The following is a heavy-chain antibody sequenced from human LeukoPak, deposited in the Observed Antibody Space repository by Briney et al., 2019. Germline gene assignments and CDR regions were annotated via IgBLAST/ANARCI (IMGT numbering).Heavy chain of an antibody. CDR2: ISANSGYT. CDR3: TRDPAHEEVRGIFIPYFDC. Sequence: GASVKVSFKASGYTFARYGISWVRQAPGQGLEWMGWISANSGYTNYAQNLQGRLTMTTDTSTSTAYMELRSLRADDTAMYYCTRDPAHEEVRGIFIPYFDCWGQGTLVTVSS. CDR1: GYTFARYG. V-gene: IGHV1-18*01. D-gene: IGHD3-10*01. J-gene: IGHJ4*02.